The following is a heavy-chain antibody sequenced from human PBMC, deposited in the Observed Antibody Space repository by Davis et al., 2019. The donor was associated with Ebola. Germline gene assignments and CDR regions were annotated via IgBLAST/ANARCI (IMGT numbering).Heavy chain of an antibody. Sequence: GGSLRLSCAASGFTFSSYAMSWVRQAPGKGLEWVSAISGSGGSTYYADSVKGRFTISRDNPKNTLYLQMNSLRAEDTAVYYCALATTVTILYGMDVWGQGTTVTVSS. D-gene: IGHD4-17*01. CDR1: GFTFSSYA. CDR3: ALATTVTILYGMDV. V-gene: IGHV3-23*01. CDR2: ISGSGGST. J-gene: IGHJ6*02.